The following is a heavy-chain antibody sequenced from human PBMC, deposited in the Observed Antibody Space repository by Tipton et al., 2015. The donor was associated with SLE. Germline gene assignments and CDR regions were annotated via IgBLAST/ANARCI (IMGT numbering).Heavy chain of an antibody. CDR2: ISRSGTTI. Sequence: QLVQSGGGLVHPGGSLRLSCSASGFTFSSYEMNWVRQAPGKGLEWVSYISRSGTTIYYADSVKGRFTISRDNARSSLYLQMNGLRGDDTATYYCARGLAGAGPYNWFDHWGQGTLVTVSS. CDR1: GFTFSSYE. D-gene: IGHD6-13*01. V-gene: IGHV3-48*03. J-gene: IGHJ5*02. CDR3: ARGLAGAGPYNWFDH.